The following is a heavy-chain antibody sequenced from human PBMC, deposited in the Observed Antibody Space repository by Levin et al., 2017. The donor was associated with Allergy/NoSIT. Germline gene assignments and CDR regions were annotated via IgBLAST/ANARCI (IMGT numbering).Heavy chain of an antibody. D-gene: IGHD6-19*01. CDR2: IYYSGST. Sequence: SETLSLTCTVSGGSISSSSYYWGWIRQPPGKGLEWIGSIYYSGSTYYNPSLKSRVTISVDTSKNQFSLKLSSVTAADTAVYYCARDGGLGVAGPVSFDYWGQGTLVTVSS. J-gene: IGHJ4*02. CDR1: GGSISSSSYY. V-gene: IGHV4-39*02. CDR3: ARDGGLGVAGPVSFDY.